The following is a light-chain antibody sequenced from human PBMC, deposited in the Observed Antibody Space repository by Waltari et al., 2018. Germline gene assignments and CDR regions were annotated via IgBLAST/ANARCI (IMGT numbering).Light chain of an antibody. Sequence: SCEASQSVSRYLAWYQQKPGQAPRLLIYGASSRATGIPDRFSGSGSGTDFSLTISRLEPEDFAVYYCQKYERLPAIFGQGTKVEIK. CDR2: GAS. V-gene: IGKV3-20*01. CDR1: QSVSRY. J-gene: IGKJ1*01. CDR3: QKYERLPAI.